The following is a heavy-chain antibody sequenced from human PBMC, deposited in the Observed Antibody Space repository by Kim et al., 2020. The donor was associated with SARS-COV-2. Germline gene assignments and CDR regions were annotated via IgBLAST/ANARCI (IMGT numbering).Heavy chain of an antibody. D-gene: IGHD3-22*01. CDR3: AKDLSLYYYDSSGLYNWFDP. V-gene: IGHV3-23*01. Sequence: RFTISRDNSKNTLYLQMNSLRAEDTAVYYCAKDLSLYYYDSSGLYNWFDPWGQGTLVTVSS. J-gene: IGHJ5*02.